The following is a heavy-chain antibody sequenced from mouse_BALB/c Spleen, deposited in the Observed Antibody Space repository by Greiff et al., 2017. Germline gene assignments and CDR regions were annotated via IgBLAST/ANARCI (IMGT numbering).Heavy chain of an antibody. CDR1: GFTFSSYA. V-gene: IGHV5-6-5*01. CDR2: LSSGGST. CDR3: ARFGDYGYFDV. Sequence: EVKLVESGGGLVKPGGSLKLSCAASGFTFSSYAMSWVRQTPEKRLEWVASLSSGGSTYYPDSVKGRFTISRDNARNILYLQMSSLRSEDTAMYYCARFGDYGYFDVWGAGTTVTVSS. J-gene: IGHJ1*01.